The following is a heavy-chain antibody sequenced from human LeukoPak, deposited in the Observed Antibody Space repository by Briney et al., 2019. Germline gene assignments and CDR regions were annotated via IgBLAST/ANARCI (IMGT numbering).Heavy chain of an antibody. CDR1: GGSINSYY. CDR2: IYYSGST. D-gene: IGHD6-13*01. CDR3: ARRSMRSSWASPFDY. J-gene: IGHJ4*02. Sequence: ASETLSLTCTVSGGSINSYYWSWIRQPPGKGLEWIGYIYYSGSTNYNPSLKSRVTISVDTSKNQFSLNLSSVTAADTAVYYCARRSMRSSWASPFDYWGQGTLVTVSS. V-gene: IGHV4-59*08.